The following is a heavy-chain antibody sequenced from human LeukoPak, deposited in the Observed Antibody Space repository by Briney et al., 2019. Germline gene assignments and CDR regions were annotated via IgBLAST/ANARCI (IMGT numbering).Heavy chain of an antibody. CDR1: GFTLSSYV. V-gene: IGHV3-23*01. J-gene: IGHJ4*02. CDR3: AKDQRWPEKERYFDY. D-gene: IGHD6-19*01. Sequence: GGSLRLSCAASGFTLSSYVMSWVRQAPGKGLEWVSGISGSGGNTYYADSVKGRFTISRDNSKNTVYLQMNSLRAEDTAVYFCAKDQRWPEKERYFDYWGQGTLVTVSS. CDR2: ISGSGGNT.